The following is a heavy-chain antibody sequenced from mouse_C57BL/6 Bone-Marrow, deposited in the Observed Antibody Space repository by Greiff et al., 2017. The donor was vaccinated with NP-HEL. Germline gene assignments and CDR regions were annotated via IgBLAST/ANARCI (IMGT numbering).Heavy chain of an antibody. J-gene: IGHJ4*01. Sequence: DVKLVESGGGLVQPGGSLKLSCAASGFTFSDYYMYWVRQTPEKRLEWVAYISNGGGSTYYPDTVKGRFTISRDNAKNTLYLQMSRLKSEDTAMYYCARPFMDYWGQGTSVTVSS. V-gene: IGHV5-12*01. CDR1: GFTFSDYY. CDR2: ISNGGGST. CDR3: ARPFMDY.